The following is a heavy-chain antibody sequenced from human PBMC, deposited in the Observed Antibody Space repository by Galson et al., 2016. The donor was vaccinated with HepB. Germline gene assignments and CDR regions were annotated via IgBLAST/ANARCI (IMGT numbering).Heavy chain of an antibody. Sequence: SVKVSCKASGYTFGSYAMHWVRQAPGQRLEWMGWINAGNENTRYSQNFQGRVTISRDTSANTVYMELTSLRSEDTAVFYCARGPGGGTSGFFFDFWGQGTPVTVSS. CDR1: GYTFGSYA. J-gene: IGHJ4*02. V-gene: IGHV1-3*01. D-gene: IGHD2-2*01. CDR2: INAGNENT. CDR3: ARGPGGGTSGFFFDF.